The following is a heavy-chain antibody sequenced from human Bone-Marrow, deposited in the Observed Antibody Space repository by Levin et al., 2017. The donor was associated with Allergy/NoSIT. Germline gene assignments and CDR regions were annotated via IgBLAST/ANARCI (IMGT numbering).Heavy chain of an antibody. CDR3: ARAHRTGPYHGNPFDL. CDR2: FYYSGRT. J-gene: IGHJ3*01. D-gene: IGHD7-27*01. V-gene: IGHV4-59*01. Sequence: SETLSLTCTVSGASISGDYWAWIRQSPGQGLQWVATFYYSGRTSYFPSLRGRVTISGDRAHNSISLKLNSVTAEDTAIYFCARAHRTGPYHGNPFDLWGHGTMVTVSS. CDR1: GASISGDY.